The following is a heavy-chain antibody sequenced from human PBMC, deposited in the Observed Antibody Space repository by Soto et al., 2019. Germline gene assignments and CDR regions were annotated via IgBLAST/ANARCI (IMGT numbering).Heavy chain of an antibody. D-gene: IGHD3-3*01. V-gene: IGHV3-48*01. CDR1: GFTFSSYS. CDR3: ARYYDFWSGYYTLPPLFDY. CDR2: ISSSSSTI. J-gene: IGHJ4*02. Sequence: GGSLRLSCAASGFTFSSYSMNWVRQAPGKGLEWVSYISSSSSTIYYADSVKGRFTISRDNAKNSLYLRMNSLRAEDTAVYYCARYYDFWSGYYTLPPLFDYWGQGTLVTVSS.